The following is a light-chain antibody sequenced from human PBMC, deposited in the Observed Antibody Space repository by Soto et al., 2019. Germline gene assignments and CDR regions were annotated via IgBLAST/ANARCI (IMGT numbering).Light chain of an antibody. Sequence: DIQLTQSPSTLSASVGERVTITCRASQTVNTWLAWYQHKPGKAPKLLIYDASVLDTGVPSRFSGSGSGTDFTFTITSLQPEDVATYFCQQYDNLPITFGQGTRLEI. V-gene: IGKV1-33*01. CDR1: QTVNTW. J-gene: IGKJ5*01. CDR3: QQYDNLPIT. CDR2: DAS.